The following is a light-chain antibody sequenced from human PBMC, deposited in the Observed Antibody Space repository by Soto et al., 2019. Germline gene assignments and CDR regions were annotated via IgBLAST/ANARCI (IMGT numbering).Light chain of an antibody. CDR3: QQYNSYSIT. Sequence: DIQMTQSPSTLSASVVDRFSITCRASQSISSWLAWYQQKPGKAPKLLIYDASSLESGVPSRFSGSGSGTEFTLTISSLQPDDFATYYCQQYNSYSITFGQGTRLEI. V-gene: IGKV1-5*01. CDR2: DAS. CDR1: QSISSW. J-gene: IGKJ5*01.